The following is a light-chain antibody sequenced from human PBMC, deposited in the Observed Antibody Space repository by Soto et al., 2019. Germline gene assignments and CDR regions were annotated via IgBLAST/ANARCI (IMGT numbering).Light chain of an antibody. CDR2: DAS. CDR1: QSVSNF. V-gene: IGKV3-11*01. Sequence: EIVLTQSPATLSLSLGERATLSCRASQSVSNFLAWYQQKPGQAPRLLIYDASSRATGIPARFSGSGSGTEFTLTISSLEPEDFAVYYCQQRSIWPTFGQGTRLEIK. J-gene: IGKJ5*01. CDR3: QQRSIWPT.